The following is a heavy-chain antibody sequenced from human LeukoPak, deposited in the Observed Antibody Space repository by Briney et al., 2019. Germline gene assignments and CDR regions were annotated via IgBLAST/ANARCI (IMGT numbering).Heavy chain of an antibody. V-gene: IGHV4-39*07. D-gene: IGHD5-18*01. CDR1: GGSISSSSYY. CDR3: ARDESFSVDTVWFDP. CDR2: IYYSGST. Sequence: SETLSLTCTVSGGSISSSSYYWGWIRQPPGKGLEWIGSIYYSGSTYYNPSLKSRVTISVDTSKNQFSLKLSSVTAADTAVYYCARDESFSVDTVWFDPRGQGTLVTVSS. J-gene: IGHJ5*02.